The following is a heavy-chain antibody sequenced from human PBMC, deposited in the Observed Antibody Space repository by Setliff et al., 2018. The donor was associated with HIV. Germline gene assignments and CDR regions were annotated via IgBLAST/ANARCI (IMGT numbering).Heavy chain of an antibody. CDR3: ARAPGPYGDYNWFDP. CDR2: INHSGST. Sequence: PSETLSLTCAVYGGSFNGYSWTWIRQPPGKGLEWIGGINHSGSTNYNPSLKSRVTISVDTSKSQFSLRLNSVTATDTALYYCARAPGPYGDYNWFDPWGQGALVTVSS. V-gene: IGHV4-34*01. CDR1: GGSFNGYS. D-gene: IGHD4-17*01. J-gene: IGHJ5*02.